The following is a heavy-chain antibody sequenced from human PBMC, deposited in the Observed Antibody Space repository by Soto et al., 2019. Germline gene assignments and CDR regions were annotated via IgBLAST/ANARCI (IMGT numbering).Heavy chain of an antibody. J-gene: IGHJ4*02. CDR3: ARDRIAGSGSCDN. CDR1: GFTFNNYW. Sequence: VGSLRLSCAAPGFTFNNYWMHWVRQAPGKGLVWVSRIKTDGSSPNYADSVEGRFTISSDNAKNTLYLQMNSPRVEDTAVYYCARDRIAGSGSCDNWGQGTLVTVSS. CDR2: IKTDGSSP. V-gene: IGHV3-74*01. D-gene: IGHD3-10*01.